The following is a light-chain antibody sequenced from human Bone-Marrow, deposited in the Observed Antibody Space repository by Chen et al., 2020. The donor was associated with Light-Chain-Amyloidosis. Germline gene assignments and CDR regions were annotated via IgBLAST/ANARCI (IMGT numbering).Light chain of an antibody. J-gene: IGLJ1*01. V-gene: IGLV1-51*01. CDR2: DND. Sequence: VFTQPPPLSAAAGQKVTISCSGSSSHVGSNYVSWYQQFPGTAPKLLIYDNDKRLSGIPARFSASKSGTSATLGITGLQTGDGADYYCGAWDPSLTLYVFGTGTKVTVL. CDR3: GAWDPSLTLYV. CDR1: SSHVGSNY.